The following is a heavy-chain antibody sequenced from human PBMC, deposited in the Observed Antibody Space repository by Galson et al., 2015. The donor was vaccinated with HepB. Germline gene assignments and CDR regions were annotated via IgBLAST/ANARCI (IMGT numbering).Heavy chain of an antibody. D-gene: IGHD3-22*01. CDR2: ISAYNGNT. CDR1: GYTFTSYG. CDR3: VYDSSGYYYDFDY. V-gene: IGHV1-18*04. Sequence: SVKVSCKASGYTFTSYGISWVRQAPGQGLEWMGWISAYNGNTNYAQKLQGRVTMTTDTSTSTAYMELRSLRSDDTAVYYCVYDSSGYYYDFDYWGQGTLVTVSS. J-gene: IGHJ4*02.